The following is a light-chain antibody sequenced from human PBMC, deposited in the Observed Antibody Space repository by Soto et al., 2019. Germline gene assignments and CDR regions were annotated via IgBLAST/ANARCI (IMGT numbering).Light chain of an antibody. CDR3: QQYRNWPRT. CDR1: QSVDIN. J-gene: IGKJ1*01. Sequence: EIVLTQSPATLSVSPGDIVTLSFSASQSVDINLAWYQQKAGQAPRLLVYGASTKATDMPGRFSGRGSGTEFTLTINNLQSEDFAVYYCQQYRNWPRTFGQGTKVEIK. V-gene: IGKV3-15*01. CDR2: GAS.